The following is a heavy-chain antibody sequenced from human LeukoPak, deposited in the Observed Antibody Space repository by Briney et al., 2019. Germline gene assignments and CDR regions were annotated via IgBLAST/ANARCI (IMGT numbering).Heavy chain of an antibody. Sequence: GASVKVSCKASGYTFTSYDINWVRQATGQGLEWMGWMNPNSGNTGYAQKFQGRVTITRNNSISTAYMELSSLRSEDTAVYYCAKGMTLSGSTFEPWGQGTLVTVSS. CDR2: MNPNSGNT. CDR1: GYTFTSYD. CDR3: AKGMTLSGSTFEP. V-gene: IGHV1-8*01. D-gene: IGHD1-26*01. J-gene: IGHJ5*02.